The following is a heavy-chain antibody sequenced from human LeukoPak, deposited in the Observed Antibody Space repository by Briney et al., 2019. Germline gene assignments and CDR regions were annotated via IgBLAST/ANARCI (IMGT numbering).Heavy chain of an antibody. CDR3: ARDRLWFGND. V-gene: IGHV4-34*01. D-gene: IGHD3-10*01. J-gene: IGHJ4*02. CDR2: INHSGST. Sequence: SETLSLTCSVYGGSFSGYYWSWIRQPPGKGLEWIGEINHSGSTNYNPSLKSRVTISVDTSKNQFSLKLSSVTAADTAVYYCARDRLWFGNDWGQGTLVTVSS. CDR1: GGSFSGYY.